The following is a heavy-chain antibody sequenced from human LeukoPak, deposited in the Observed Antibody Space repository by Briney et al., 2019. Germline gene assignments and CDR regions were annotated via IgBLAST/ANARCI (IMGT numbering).Heavy chain of an antibody. CDR1: GFTFSNYW. CDR3: ARLTMVRGVIVGDYYYYYSMDV. V-gene: IGHV3-7*01. Sequence: GGSLRLSCAASGFTFSNYWMSWVRQAPGKGLEWVANIKQDGSEKYYVDSVKGRFTISRDNAKNSLDLQMNSLRAEDTAVYYCARLTMVRGVIVGDYYYYYSMDVWGKGTTVIVSS. CDR2: IKQDGSEK. J-gene: IGHJ6*03. D-gene: IGHD3-10*01.